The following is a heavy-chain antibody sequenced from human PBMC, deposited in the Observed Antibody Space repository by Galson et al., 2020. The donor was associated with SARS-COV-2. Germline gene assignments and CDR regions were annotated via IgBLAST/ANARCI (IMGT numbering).Heavy chain of an antibody. CDR1: GGSIASNNTY. D-gene: IGHD4-17*01. J-gene: IGHJ5*02. CDR3: VRGYFDSVTSGAWFDP. Sequence: SETLSLTCSVSGGSIASNNTYWGWIRQPPGKGLEWNGSLYYGGKTFYNPSLKSRVTISIDTSKNQFFMKLSSVTAADTAVFYCVRGYFDSVTSGAWFDPWGQVTRVTVSS. V-gene: IGHV4-39*01. CDR2: LYYGGKT.